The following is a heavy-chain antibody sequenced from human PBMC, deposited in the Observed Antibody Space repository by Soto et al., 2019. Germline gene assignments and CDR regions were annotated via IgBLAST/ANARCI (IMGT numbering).Heavy chain of an antibody. Sequence: PSETLSLTCTVSGGSISSYYWSWIRQPPGKGLEWIGYIYYSGSTNYNPSLKSRVTTSVDTSKNQFSLKLSSVTAADTAVYYCARGERDSSSSFNWFDPWGQGTLVTVSS. CDR1: GGSISSYY. V-gene: IGHV4-59*01. CDR3: ARGERDSSSSFNWFDP. CDR2: IYYSGST. D-gene: IGHD6-6*01. J-gene: IGHJ5*02.